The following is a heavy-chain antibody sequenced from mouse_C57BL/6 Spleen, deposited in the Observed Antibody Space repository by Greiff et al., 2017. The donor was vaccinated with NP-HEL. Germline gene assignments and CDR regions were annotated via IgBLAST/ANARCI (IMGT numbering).Heavy chain of an antibody. Sequence: VQLQQSGAELARPGASVKMSCKASGYTFTSYTMHWVKQRPGQGLEWIGYINPSSGYTKYNQKFKDKATLTADKSSSTAYMQLSSLTSEDSAVYYCARYDYSNPFAYWGQGTLVTVSA. CDR2: INPSSGYT. D-gene: IGHD2-5*01. CDR3: ARYDYSNPFAY. CDR1: GYTFTSYT. J-gene: IGHJ3*01. V-gene: IGHV1-4*01.